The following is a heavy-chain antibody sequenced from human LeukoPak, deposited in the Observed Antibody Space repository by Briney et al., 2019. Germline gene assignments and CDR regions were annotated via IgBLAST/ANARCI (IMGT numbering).Heavy chain of an antibody. V-gene: IGHV4-4*07. CDR2: IHTSGNS. J-gene: IGHJ4*02. CDR1: GGSLSTYY. D-gene: IGHD6-6*01. CDR3: AREGSATARPFVSNDY. Sequence: SETLSLTCTVSGGSLSTYYWSWIQQPAGKGLEWIGRIHTSGNSDYNPSLKSRVTMSVDTSKNQFSLKVRSVTAADTAVYYCAREGSATARPFVSNDYWGQGTLVTVSS.